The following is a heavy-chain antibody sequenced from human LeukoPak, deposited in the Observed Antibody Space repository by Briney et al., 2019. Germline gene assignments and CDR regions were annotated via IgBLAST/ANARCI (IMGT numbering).Heavy chain of an antibody. V-gene: IGHV4-34*01. CDR2: INHSGST. CDR1: AGSFSGYY. Sequence: SETLSLTCAVYAGSFSGYYWSWIRQPPGKGLEWIGEINHSGSTNYNPSLKSRVTISVDTSKNQFSLKLSSVTAADTAVYYCARAGGYSSGWYQGAFDYWGQGTLATVSS. D-gene: IGHD6-19*01. J-gene: IGHJ4*02. CDR3: ARAGGYSSGWYQGAFDY.